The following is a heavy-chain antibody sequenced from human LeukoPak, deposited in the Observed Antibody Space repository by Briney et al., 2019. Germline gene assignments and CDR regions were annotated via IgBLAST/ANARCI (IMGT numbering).Heavy chain of an antibody. CDR1: GFTFSSNA. Sequence: PGGSLRLSCAASGFTFSSNAMSWVRQAPGKGLEWVSGISGSGGSTYYADSVKGRFTISRDNAKNSLYLQMNSLRAEDTAVYYCARDAPGRIVDYWGQGTLVTVSS. D-gene: IGHD3-16*02. CDR2: ISGSGGST. J-gene: IGHJ4*02. CDR3: ARDAPGRIVDY. V-gene: IGHV3-23*01.